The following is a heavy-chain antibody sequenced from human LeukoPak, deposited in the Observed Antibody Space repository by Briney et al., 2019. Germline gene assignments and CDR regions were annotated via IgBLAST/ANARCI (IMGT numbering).Heavy chain of an antibody. D-gene: IGHD6-13*01. CDR3: ARDSSSSH. J-gene: IGHJ4*02. Sequence: ASVKVSCKASGGTFSSYAISWVRQAPGQGPEWMGGIIPIFGTANYAQKFQGRVTMTRDTPISTAYMELSRLRSDDTAVYYCARDSSSSHWGQGTLVTVSS. CDR2: IIPIFGTA. V-gene: IGHV1-69*05. CDR1: GGTFSSYA.